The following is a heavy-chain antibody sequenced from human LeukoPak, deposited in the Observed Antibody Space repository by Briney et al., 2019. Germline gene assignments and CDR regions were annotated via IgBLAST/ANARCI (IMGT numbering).Heavy chain of an antibody. D-gene: IGHD3-10*01. V-gene: IGHV3-21*01. CDR3: ARDPASYYGPRSHFDY. CDR2: IISSSSYT. J-gene: IGHJ4*02. CDR1: GFTFSSFT. Sequence: GGSLRLSCAASGFTFSSFTMNWVRQAPGKGLEWVSSIISSSSYTYYADSVKGRFTISRDNAKNSLYLQMNSLRAEDTAVYYCARDPASYYGPRSHFDYWGQGTLVTVSS.